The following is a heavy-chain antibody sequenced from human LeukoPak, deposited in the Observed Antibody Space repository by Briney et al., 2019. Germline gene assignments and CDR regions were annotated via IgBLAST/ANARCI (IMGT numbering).Heavy chain of an antibody. Sequence: GGSLRLSCAASGFTFSSYSMNWVRQAPGKGLEWVSSISSSSSYIYYADSVKGRFTISRDNAKNSLYLQMNSLRAEDTAVYYCARHHDYKAALDYWGQGTLVTVSS. CDR2: ISSSSSYI. V-gene: IGHV3-21*01. D-gene: IGHD4-11*01. CDR3: ARHHDYKAALDY. CDR1: GFTFSSYS. J-gene: IGHJ4*02.